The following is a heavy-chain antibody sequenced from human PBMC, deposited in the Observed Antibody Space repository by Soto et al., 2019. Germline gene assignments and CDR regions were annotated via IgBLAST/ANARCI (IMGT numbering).Heavy chain of an antibody. CDR1: GGSISSYY. CDR2: IYYSGST. CDR3: ARDGIAVAGRGYYYHYMDV. Sequence: PSETLSLTCTVSGGSISSYYWSWIRQPPGKGLEWIGYIYYSGSTNYNPSLKSRVTISVDTSKNQFSLKLSSVTAADTAVYYCARDGIAVAGRGYYYHYMDVWGKGTTVTVSS. V-gene: IGHV4-59*08. J-gene: IGHJ6*03. D-gene: IGHD6-19*01.